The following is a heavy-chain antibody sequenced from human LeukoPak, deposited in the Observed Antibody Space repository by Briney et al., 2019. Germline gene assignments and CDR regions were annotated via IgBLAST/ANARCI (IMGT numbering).Heavy chain of an antibody. CDR1: GGSISSGGYY. Sequence: SETLSLTCTVSGGSISSGGYYWSWIRQPPGKGLEWIGYIYHSGSTYYNPSLKSRVTISVDTSKNQISLKVSSVTAADTAVYYCARVGGGSYLNFDHWGQGNLVTVSS. J-gene: IGHJ4*02. D-gene: IGHD1-26*01. CDR2: IYHSGST. CDR3: ARVGGGSYLNFDH. V-gene: IGHV4-30-2*01.